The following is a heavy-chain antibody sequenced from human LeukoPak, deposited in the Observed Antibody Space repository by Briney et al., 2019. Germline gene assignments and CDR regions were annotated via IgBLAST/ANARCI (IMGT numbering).Heavy chain of an antibody. V-gene: IGHV4-39*01. J-gene: IGHJ4*02. CDR2: IYYSGST. Sequence: SETLSLTCAVSGYSISSSSYYWGWIRQPPGKGLEWIGSIYYSGSTYYNPSLKSRVTISVGTSKNQFSLKLSSVTAADTAVYYCARLAVAARCFDYWGQGTLVTVSS. CDR1: GYSISSSSYY. D-gene: IGHD6-6*01. CDR3: ARLAVAARCFDY.